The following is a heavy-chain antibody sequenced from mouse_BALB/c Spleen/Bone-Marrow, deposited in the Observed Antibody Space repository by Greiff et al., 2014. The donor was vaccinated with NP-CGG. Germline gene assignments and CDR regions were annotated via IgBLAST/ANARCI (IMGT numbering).Heavy chain of an antibody. CDR1: GYTFTSYV. J-gene: IGHJ2*01. CDR2: INPYNDGT. V-gene: IGHV1-14*01. CDR3: ARQGVDYFDY. Sequence: EVQGVESGPELVKPGASVKMSCKASGYTFTSYVMHWVKQEPGQGLEWIGYINPYNDGTKYNEKFKGKATLTSDKSSSTAYMELSSLTSEDSAVYYCARQGVDYFDYWGQGTTLTVSS.